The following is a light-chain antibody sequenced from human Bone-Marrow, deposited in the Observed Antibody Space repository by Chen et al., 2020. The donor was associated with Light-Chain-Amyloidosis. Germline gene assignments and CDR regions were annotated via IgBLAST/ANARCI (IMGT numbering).Light chain of an antibody. CDR1: QTISSNY. V-gene: IGKV3-20*01. J-gene: IGKJ4*01. Sequence: EIVLTQSPGTLSLSPGEGANLSCRASQTISSNYLTWYQQKFGQAPRLLIYGSSSRATGIPDRFTGSGSGTDFTLTINRLEPEDFARDGCQQYGTSPLTFGGGTKVEIK. CDR3: QQYGTSPLT. CDR2: GSS.